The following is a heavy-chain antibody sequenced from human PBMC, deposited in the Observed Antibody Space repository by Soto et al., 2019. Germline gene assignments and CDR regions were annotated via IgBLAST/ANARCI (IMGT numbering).Heavy chain of an antibody. CDR1: GFICSSYD. V-gene: IGHV3-23*01. D-gene: IGHD2-8*02. J-gene: IGHJ3*02. CDR3: AKATATGGGAFEI. CDR2: ILVGGST. Sequence: GGSLRLSCAVSGFICSSYDMSWVRQAPGKGLEWVSTILVGGSTHYEDSVKGRFTISRDTSKNTVYLQMNSLTAGDTAVYYCAKATATGGGAFEIYGQGTMVTVSS.